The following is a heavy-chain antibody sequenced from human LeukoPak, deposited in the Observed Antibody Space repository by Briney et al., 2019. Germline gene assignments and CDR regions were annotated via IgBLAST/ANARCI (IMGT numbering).Heavy chain of an antibody. CDR1: GVSLSSFY. D-gene: IGHD3-22*01. CDR3: AYDTSSGFDP. V-gene: IGHV4-59*01. J-gene: IGHJ5*02. Sequence: SETLSLTCTVSGVSLSSFYWSWLRQPTGKGLEWNGYIYYKGSTNYTPSLKSRVTISLDPSKNQFSLNLTSVSVADTAVYFCAYDTSSGFDPWGQGTLVTVSS. CDR2: IYYKGST.